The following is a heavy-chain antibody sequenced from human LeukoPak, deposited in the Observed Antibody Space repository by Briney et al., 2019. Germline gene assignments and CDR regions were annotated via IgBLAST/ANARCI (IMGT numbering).Heavy chain of an antibody. CDR2: INHSGST. V-gene: IGHV4-34*01. D-gene: IGHD2-2*01. Sequence: GSLRLSCAASGFTFSSYAMSWIRQPPGKGLEWIGEINHSGSTNYNPSLKSRVTISVDTSKNQFSLKLSSVTAADTAVYYCARAQPKYCSSTSCYHPNWFDPWGQGTLVTVSS. CDR3: ARAQPKYCSSTSCYHPNWFDP. J-gene: IGHJ5*02. CDR1: GFTFSSYA.